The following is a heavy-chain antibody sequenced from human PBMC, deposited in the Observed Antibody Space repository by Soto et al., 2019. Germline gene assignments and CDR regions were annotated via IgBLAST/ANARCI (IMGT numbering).Heavy chain of an antibody. J-gene: IGHJ6*03. D-gene: IGHD3-3*01. Sequence: SETLSLTCTVSGGSISSYYWSWIRQPPGKGLEWIGYIYYSGSTNYNPSLKSRVTISVDTSKNQFSLKLSSVTAADTAVYYCARALGLDFWSGQQTPYYYYYMDVWGKGTTVTVSS. CDR3: ARALGLDFWSGQQTPYYYYYMDV. V-gene: IGHV4-59*01. CDR1: GGSISSYY. CDR2: IYYSGST.